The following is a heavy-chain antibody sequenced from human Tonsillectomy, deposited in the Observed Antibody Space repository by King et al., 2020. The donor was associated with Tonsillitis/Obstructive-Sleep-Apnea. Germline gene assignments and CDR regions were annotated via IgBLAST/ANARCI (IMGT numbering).Heavy chain of an antibody. CDR2: IYYSGST. CDR1: GGSISSSSYY. J-gene: IGHJ3*02. V-gene: IGHV4-39*01. D-gene: IGHD3-3*01. Sequence: LQLQESGPGLVKPSETLSLTCTVSGGSISSSSYYWGWIRQPPGKELEWIGSIYYSGSTYYNPSLKSRVTISVDTSKNQFSLKLSSVTAADTAVYYCARQFLEFGSGRAFDIWGQGTMVTVSS. CDR3: ARQFLEFGSGRAFDI.